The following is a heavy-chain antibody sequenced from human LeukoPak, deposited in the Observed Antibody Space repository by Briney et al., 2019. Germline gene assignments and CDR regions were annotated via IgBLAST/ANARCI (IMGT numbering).Heavy chain of an antibody. CDR3: ARAGAYYDSSGDFDY. D-gene: IGHD3-22*01. J-gene: IGHJ4*02. CDR2: IKQDGSEK. Sequence: GGSLRLSCAASGFTFSSYWMSWVRQAPGKGLEWVANIKQDGSEKYYVDSVKGRFTISRDNAKNSLYLQMNSLRAEDTAVYYCARAGAYYDSSGDFDYWGQGTLVTVSS. V-gene: IGHV3-7*01. CDR1: GFTFSSYW.